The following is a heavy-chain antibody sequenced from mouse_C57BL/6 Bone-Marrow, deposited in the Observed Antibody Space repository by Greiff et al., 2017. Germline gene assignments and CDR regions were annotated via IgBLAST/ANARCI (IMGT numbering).Heavy chain of an antibody. CDR3: ARGGYYWYFDV. CDR1: GYTFTSYW. V-gene: IGHV1-50*01. D-gene: IGHD1-1*02. Sequence: QVQLQQPGAELVKPGASVKLSCKASGYTFTSYWMQWVKQRPGQGLEWIGEIDPSDSYTNYNQKFKGKARLTVDTSSSTAYMQLSSLTSEDSAVYYCARGGYYWYFDVWGTGTTVTVSS. J-gene: IGHJ1*03. CDR2: IDPSDSYT.